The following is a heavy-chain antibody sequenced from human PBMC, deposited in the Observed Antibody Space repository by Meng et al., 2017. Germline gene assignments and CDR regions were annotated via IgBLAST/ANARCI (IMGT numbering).Heavy chain of an antibody. V-gene: IGHV4-4*02. Sequence: VLRQEPGPGLVKPSGTLSLTCAVCGGSISSSNWWSWVRQPPGKGLEWIGEIYHSGSTNYNPSLKSRVTISVDKSKNQFSLKLSSVTAADTAVYYCARWSIYCSGGSCYSFNYWGQGTLVTVSS. J-gene: IGHJ4*02. D-gene: IGHD2-15*01. CDR3: ARWSIYCSGGSCYSFNY. CDR1: GGSISSSNW. CDR2: IYHSGST.